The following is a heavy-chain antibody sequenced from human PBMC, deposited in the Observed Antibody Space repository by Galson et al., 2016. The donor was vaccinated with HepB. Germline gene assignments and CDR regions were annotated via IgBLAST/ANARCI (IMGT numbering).Heavy chain of an antibody. V-gene: IGHV3-73*01. CDR3: TRSRGGTIFDGDY. CDR2: IRSKANNNAR. CDR1: GFIFSGAA. D-gene: IGHD3-3*01. Sequence: SLRLSCAASGFIFSGAAVHWVRQASGKGLEWLGRIRSKANNNARQYAPSVKGRFIMSRDDYKNTAYLQMNSLKIEDSDVYFCTRSRGGTIFDGDYWGQGTLVTVSS. J-gene: IGHJ4*02.